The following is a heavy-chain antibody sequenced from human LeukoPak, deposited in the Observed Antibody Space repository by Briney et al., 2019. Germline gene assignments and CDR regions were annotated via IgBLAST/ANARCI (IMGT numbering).Heavy chain of an antibody. CDR2: INPNSGGT. Sequence: ASVKVSCKASGYTFTGYYMHWVRQAPGQGLEWMGRINPNSGGTNYAQKFQGRVTMTRDTSISTAYMELSRLRSDDTAVYYCARSSDIVLMVYAIEYYFDYWGQGTLVTVSS. V-gene: IGHV1-2*06. J-gene: IGHJ4*02. CDR1: GYTFTGYY. D-gene: IGHD2-8*01. CDR3: ARSSDIVLMVYAIEYYFDY.